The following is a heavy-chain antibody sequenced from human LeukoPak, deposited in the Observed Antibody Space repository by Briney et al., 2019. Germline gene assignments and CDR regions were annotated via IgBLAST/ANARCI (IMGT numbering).Heavy chain of an antibody. J-gene: IGHJ4*02. D-gene: IGHD3-22*01. Sequence: GASVKVSCKASGYTSTSYGISWVRQAPGQGLEWMGWISAYNGNTNYAQKLQGRVTMTTDTSTSTAYMELRSLRSDDTAVYYCARGRVTMIARTSSPFDYWGQGTLVTVSS. V-gene: IGHV1-18*01. CDR1: GYTSTSYG. CDR2: ISAYNGNT. CDR3: ARGRVTMIARTSSPFDY.